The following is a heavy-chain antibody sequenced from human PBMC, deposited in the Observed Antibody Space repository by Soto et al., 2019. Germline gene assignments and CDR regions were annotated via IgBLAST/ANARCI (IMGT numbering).Heavy chain of an antibody. Sequence: GGSLRLSCAASGFTFSSYWMSWVRQAPGKGLEWVANIKQDGSEKYYVDSVKGRFTISGDNAKNSLYLQMNSLRAEDTAVYYCVRDRAARYTSYYYYGMDVWGQGTTVTVSS. V-gene: IGHV3-7*03. CDR1: GFTFSSYW. CDR2: IKQDGSEK. J-gene: IGHJ6*02. D-gene: IGHD6-6*01. CDR3: VRDRAARYTSYYYYGMDV.